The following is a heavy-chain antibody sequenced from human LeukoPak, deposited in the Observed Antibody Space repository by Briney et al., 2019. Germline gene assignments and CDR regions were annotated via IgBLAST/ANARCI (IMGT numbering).Heavy chain of an antibody. D-gene: IGHD1-14*01. CDR1: GFSFSNYA. CDR2: ISAGGSPT. CDR3: ATKANHLPVDC. J-gene: IGHJ4*02. V-gene: IGHV3-23*01. Sequence: AGGSLRLSCAASGFSFSNYAMDWVRQAPGKGLEWVSVISAGGSPTFYADSVEGRFTISRDNSKNTLFLQMTSLRAEDTAMYYCATKANHLPVDCWGQGTLVTVSS.